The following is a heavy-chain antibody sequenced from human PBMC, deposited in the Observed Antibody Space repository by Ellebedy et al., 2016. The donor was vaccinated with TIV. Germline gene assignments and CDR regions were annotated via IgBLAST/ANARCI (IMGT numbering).Heavy chain of an antibody. CDR2: ISYDGNKT. CDR1: GFTFSDYA. Sequence: GGSLRLSXAASGFTFSDYAMHWVRHAPGKGLELAALISYDGNKTDYADSVKGRFTISRDNSKNTLYLQMNSLRAEDTAVYYCASNYATYYDILTGYVFDYWGQGTLVTVSS. D-gene: IGHD3-9*01. J-gene: IGHJ4*02. V-gene: IGHV3-30-3*01. CDR3: ASNYATYYDILTGYVFDY.